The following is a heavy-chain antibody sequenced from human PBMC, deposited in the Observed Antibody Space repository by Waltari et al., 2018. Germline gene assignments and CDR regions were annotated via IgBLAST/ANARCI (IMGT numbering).Heavy chain of an antibody. V-gene: IGHV3-7*01. CDR1: GFTFSSYW. J-gene: IGHJ4*02. D-gene: IGHD2-15*01. CDR2: IRQDGDEK. Sequence: LSCEASGFTFSSYWMSWVRQAQGKGLEWVSNIRQDGDEKYFVDSVKGRFTISRDNAKNSVYLQMNSLRAEDTAVYYCARPLGYCSGGSCYPNDYWGQGTLVTVSS. CDR3: ARPLGYCSGGSCYPNDY.